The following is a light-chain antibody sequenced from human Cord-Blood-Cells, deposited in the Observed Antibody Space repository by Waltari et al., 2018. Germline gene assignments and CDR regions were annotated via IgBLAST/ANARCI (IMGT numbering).Light chain of an antibody. CDR1: SSDVGGYNY. J-gene: IGLJ1*01. CDR3: SSYTSSSTLYV. Sequence: QSALTQPASVSGSPGQSITISCTGTSSDVGGYNYFSWYQQHPGKAPKLMIYDVSNRPAGVSNRFSDSKSGNTASLTISGLQAEDEADYYCSSYTSSSTLYVFGTGTKVTVL. CDR2: DVS. V-gene: IGLV2-14*03.